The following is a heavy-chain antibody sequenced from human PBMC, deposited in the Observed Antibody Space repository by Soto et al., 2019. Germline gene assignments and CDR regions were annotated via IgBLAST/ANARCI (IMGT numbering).Heavy chain of an antibody. V-gene: IGHV4-59*01. CDR1: GCSISSYY. CDR3: ARSQNSDGPGPHYYFDY. CDR2: IYYSGST. D-gene: IGHD5-18*01. J-gene: IGHJ4*02. Sequence: SETLSLTCTVSGCSISSYYWSWIRQPPGKGLEWIGYIYYSGSTNYNPSLKSRVTISVDTSKNQFSLKLSSVTAADTAVYYCARSQNSDGPGPHYYFDYWGQGTLVTVSS.